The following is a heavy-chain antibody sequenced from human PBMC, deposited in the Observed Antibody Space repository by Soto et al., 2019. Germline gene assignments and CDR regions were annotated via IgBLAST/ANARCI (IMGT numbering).Heavy chain of an antibody. CDR2: ISSSSSHI. J-gene: IGHJ6*02. CDR1: GFTLTSYS. CDR3: VRERGLSSFYGMDV. Sequence: EVQLVESGGGLVKPGGSLRLSCAASGFTLTSYSMNWVRQAPVKGLEWVSSISSSSSHIYYADSVKGRFTISRDNARNAVYLQMNSLRAEDTSVYYCVRERGLSSFYGMDVLGQGTTVTVSS. V-gene: IGHV3-21*02.